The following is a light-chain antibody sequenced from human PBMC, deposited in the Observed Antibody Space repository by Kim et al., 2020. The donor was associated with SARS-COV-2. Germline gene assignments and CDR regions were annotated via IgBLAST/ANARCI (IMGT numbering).Light chain of an antibody. CDR3: QQLNSYPLT. J-gene: IGKJ4*01. CDR1: QGIVNS. CDR2: AAS. Sequence: DIQLTQSPSLLSASVGDRVTISCRASQGIVNSLAWYQQKPGKAPDLLIYAASTLQSGVPSRFSGSGSGTEFTLTISSLQPEDFATYVCQQLNSYPLTFGGGTKLEIK. V-gene: IGKV1-9*01.